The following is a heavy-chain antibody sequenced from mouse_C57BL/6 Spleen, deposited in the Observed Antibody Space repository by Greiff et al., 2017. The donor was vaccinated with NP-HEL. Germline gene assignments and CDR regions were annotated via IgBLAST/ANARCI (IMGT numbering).Heavy chain of an antibody. CDR3: ARRELLRGYFDV. CDR2: INPNNGGT. CDR1: GYTFTDYN. Sequence: VHVKQSGPELVKPGASVKMSCKASGYTFTDYNMHWVKQSHGKSLEWIGYINPNNGGTSYNQKFKGKATLTVNKSSSTAYMELRSLTSEDSAVYYCARRELLRGYFDVWGTGTTVTVSS. J-gene: IGHJ1*03. D-gene: IGHD1-1*01. V-gene: IGHV1-22*01.